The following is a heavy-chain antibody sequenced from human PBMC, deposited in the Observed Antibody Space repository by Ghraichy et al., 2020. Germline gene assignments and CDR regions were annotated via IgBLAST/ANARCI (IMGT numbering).Heavy chain of an antibody. CDR2: IYYSGTP. CDR1: GDSISNSNYY. Sequence: SETLSLTCTVSGDSISNSNYYWGWIRQPPGQGLEWIGSIYYSGTPYYNSSLKRRVTISVDTSKNQFSLRLNSVTAVDTAMYYCARQHRDYTNSLTWFDPWGQGTLVTVSS. V-gene: IGHV4-39*01. J-gene: IGHJ5*02. D-gene: IGHD4-11*01. CDR3: ARQHRDYTNSLTWFDP.